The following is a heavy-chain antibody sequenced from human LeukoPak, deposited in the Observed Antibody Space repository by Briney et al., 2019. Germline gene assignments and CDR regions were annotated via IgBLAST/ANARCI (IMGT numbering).Heavy chain of an antibody. V-gene: IGHV4-39*01. D-gene: IGHD1-26*01. Sequence: SETLSLTCTVSGGSISSSNYYWGWIRQPPGKGLEWIGSMHYSGNTYYNPSLKSRVTISVDTSKNQFSLKMSSVTAADAAVYFCARRMYSGSYHPFDYWGQGTLVTVSS. CDR1: GGSISSSNYY. J-gene: IGHJ4*02. CDR3: ARRMYSGSYHPFDY. CDR2: MHYSGNT.